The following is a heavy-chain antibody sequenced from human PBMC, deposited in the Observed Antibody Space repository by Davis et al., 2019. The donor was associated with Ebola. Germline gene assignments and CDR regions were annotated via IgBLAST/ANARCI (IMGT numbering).Heavy chain of an antibody. CDR2: MNPNSGNT. J-gene: IGHJ6*02. V-gene: IGHV1-8*01. Sequence: AASVKVSCKASGYTFTSYDINWVRQATGQGLEWMGWMNPNSGNTGYAQKFQGRVTMTRNTSISTAYMELSSLRSEDTAVYYCARVGNYAGSYYYYYGMDVWGQGTTVTVSS. D-gene: IGHD4-11*01. CDR1: GYTFTSYD. CDR3: ARVGNYAGSYYYYYGMDV.